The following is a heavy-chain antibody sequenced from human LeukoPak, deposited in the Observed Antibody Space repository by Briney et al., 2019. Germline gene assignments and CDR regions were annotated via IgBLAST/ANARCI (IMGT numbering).Heavy chain of an antibody. CDR1: GGSISSGGYY. J-gene: IGHJ5*02. CDR2: IYYSGST. CDR3: ARLLVEDRWFDP. D-gene: IGHD6-6*01. Sequence: LQTLSLTCTVSGGSISSGGYYWSWIRQHPGKGLEWIGYIYYSGSTYYNPSLKSRVTISVDTSKNQFSLKLSSVTAADTAVYYCARLLVEDRWFDPWGQGTLVTVSS. V-gene: IGHV4-31*03.